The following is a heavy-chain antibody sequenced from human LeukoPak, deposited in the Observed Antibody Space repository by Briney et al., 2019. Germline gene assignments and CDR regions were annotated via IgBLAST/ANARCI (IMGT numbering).Heavy chain of an antibody. Sequence: SETLSLTCTVSGGSISSSSYYWGWIRQPPGKGLEWIGSIYYSGSTYYNPSLKSRVTISVDTSKNQFSLKLTSVTAADTAVYFCARDQGGLASLWGQGTLVTVSS. V-gene: IGHV4-39*07. D-gene: IGHD3-16*01. CDR2: IYYSGST. J-gene: IGHJ4*02. CDR1: GGSISSSSYY. CDR3: ARDQGGLASL.